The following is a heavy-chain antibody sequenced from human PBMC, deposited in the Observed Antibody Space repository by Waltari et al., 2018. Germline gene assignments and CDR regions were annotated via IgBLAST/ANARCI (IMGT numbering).Heavy chain of an antibody. CDR3: ATSRGGLLWWWSYGMDV. D-gene: IGHD2-21*01. J-gene: IGHJ6*01. CDR2: IYYSGNT. CDR1: GGSIGSNGYY. V-gene: IGHV4-39*07. Sequence: QVQLQESGPALVKPSETLSLSCTVSGGSIGSNGYYWGWIRQPPGKGLEWIGTIYYSGNTYYNPSLKSRVTISVDTSRNQFSLKLNSVTAADTAVCYCATSRGGLLWWWSYGMDVW.